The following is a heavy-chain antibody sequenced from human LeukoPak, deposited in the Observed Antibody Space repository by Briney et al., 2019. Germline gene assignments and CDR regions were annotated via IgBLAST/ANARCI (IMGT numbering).Heavy chain of an antibody. J-gene: IGHJ3*02. Sequence: ASVKVSCKASGDTLDNFSISWLRQAPGEGPEWMGGIIPIRGAADYAQKFQGRVTITTDTFTNTVYMELTGLGSDDTAVYYCATSLDAFDIWGQGTLVTVSS. CDR2: IIPIRGAA. V-gene: IGHV1-69*10. CDR1: GDTLDNFS. CDR3: ATSLDAFDI.